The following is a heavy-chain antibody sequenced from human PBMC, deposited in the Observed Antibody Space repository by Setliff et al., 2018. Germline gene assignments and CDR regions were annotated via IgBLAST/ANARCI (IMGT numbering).Heavy chain of an antibody. CDR3: AKDLGVNFGELIA. CDR1: GFTFSSYS. Sequence: GGSLRLSCAASGFTFSSYSMNWVRQAPGKGLEWISYISSSSDTIYYADSVKGRFTISRDSAKKSLYLQMNSLRTEDTALYYCAKDLGVNFGELIAWGQGTLVTVSS. D-gene: IGHD3-10*01. J-gene: IGHJ5*02. CDR2: ISSSSDTI. V-gene: IGHV3-48*01.